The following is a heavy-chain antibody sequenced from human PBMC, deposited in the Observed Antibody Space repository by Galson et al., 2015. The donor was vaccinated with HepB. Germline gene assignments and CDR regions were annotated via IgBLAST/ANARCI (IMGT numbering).Heavy chain of an antibody. D-gene: IGHD2-15*01. V-gene: IGHV1-69*06. CDR1: GGTFSSYA. CDR2: IIPIFGTA. J-gene: IGHJ3*02. CDR3: ATQSCSGGSCYGDRENAFDI. Sequence: SVKVSCKASGGTFSSYAISWVRQAPGQGLEWMGGIIPIFGTANYAQTFQGRVTITADKSTSTAYMEMSSLRPEDTAVYYCATQSCSGGSCYGDRENAFDIWGQWTMVTVSS.